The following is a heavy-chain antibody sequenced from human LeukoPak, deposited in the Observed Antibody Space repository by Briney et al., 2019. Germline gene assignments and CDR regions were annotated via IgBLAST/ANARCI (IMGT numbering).Heavy chain of an antibody. CDR2: ISYDGSNK. V-gene: IGHV3-30-3*01. Sequence: GGSLRLSCAASGFTFSSYAMHWVRQAPGKGLEWVAVISYDGSNKYYADSVKGRFTISRDNSKNTLYLQMNSLRAEDTAVYYCAKDQTASYAFDIWGQGTMVTVSS. J-gene: IGHJ3*02. CDR3: AKDQTASYAFDI. CDR1: GFTFSSYA.